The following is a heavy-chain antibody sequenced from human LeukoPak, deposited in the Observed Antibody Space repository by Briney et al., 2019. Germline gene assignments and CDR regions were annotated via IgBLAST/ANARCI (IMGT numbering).Heavy chain of an antibody. CDR2: INSDGSST. D-gene: IGHD6-6*01. CDR1: GFTFSSYW. Sequence: PGGSLRLSCAASGFTFSSYWVHWVRQAPGKGLVWVSRINSDGSSTSYADSVKGRFTISRDNAKNTLYLQMNSLRAEDTAVYYCAIHSSSSPFDYWGQGTLVTVSS. V-gene: IGHV3-74*01. J-gene: IGHJ4*02. CDR3: AIHSSSSPFDY.